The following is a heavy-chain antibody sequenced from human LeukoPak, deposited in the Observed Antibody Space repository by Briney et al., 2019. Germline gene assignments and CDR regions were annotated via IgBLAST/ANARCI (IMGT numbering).Heavy chain of an antibody. Sequence: SETLSLTCTVSGGSISSSSYYWGWIRQPPGKGLEWIGSIYYSGSTYYNPSLKSRVTISVDTSKNQFSLKLSSVTAADTAVYYCAREPSTDYDSSGYYDYWGQGTLVTVSS. CDR3: AREPSTDYDSSGYYDY. V-gene: IGHV4-39*07. CDR1: GGSISSSSYY. J-gene: IGHJ4*02. D-gene: IGHD3-22*01. CDR2: IYYSGST.